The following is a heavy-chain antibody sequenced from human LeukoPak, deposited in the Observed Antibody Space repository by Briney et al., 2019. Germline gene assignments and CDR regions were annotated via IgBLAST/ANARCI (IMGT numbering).Heavy chain of an antibody. CDR3: ARDLLHYDILTGYEPKYYFDY. Sequence: ASVKVSCKASGYTLTSYYMHWVRQAPGQGLEWMGIINPSGGSTSYAQKFQGRVTMTRDTSTSTVYMELSSLRSEDTAVYYCARDLLHYDILTGYEPKYYFDYWGQGTLVTVSS. CDR1: GYTLTSYY. D-gene: IGHD3-9*01. J-gene: IGHJ4*02. CDR2: INPSGGST. V-gene: IGHV1-46*01.